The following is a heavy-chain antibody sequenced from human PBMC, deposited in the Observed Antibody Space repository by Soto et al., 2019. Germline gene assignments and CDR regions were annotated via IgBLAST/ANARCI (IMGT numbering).Heavy chain of an antibody. CDR1: GGSISSSSYY. J-gene: IGHJ6*03. CDR3: ARQRAAAGIDNYYYMDV. D-gene: IGHD6-13*01. V-gene: IGHV4-39*01. CDR2: IYYSGST. Sequence: PSETLSLTCTVSGGSISSSSYYWGWIRQPPGKGLEWIGSIYYSGSTYYNPSLKSRVTISVDTSKNQFSLKLSSVTAAGTAVYYCARQRAAAGIDNYYYMDVWGKGTTVTVSS.